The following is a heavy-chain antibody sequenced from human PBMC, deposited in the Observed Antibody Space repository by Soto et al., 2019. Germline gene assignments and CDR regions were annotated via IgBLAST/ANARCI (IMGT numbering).Heavy chain of an antibody. D-gene: IGHD1-26*01. CDR3: ARSVGVTKLSYIDY. J-gene: IGHJ4*02. Sequence: GASVNVSFKASGGTFSIYCIILLRQSPGQGLEWMGGIIPMFGTATHTQDFQGRLTITADESTSTAYMELSSLRSEDTAVYFCARSVGVTKLSYIDYWGQRTLVTVSS. CDR1: GGTFSIYC. V-gene: IGHV1-69*13. CDR2: IIPMFGTA.